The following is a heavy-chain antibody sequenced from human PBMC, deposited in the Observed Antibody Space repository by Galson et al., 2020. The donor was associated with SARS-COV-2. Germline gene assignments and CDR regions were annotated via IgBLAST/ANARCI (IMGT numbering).Heavy chain of an antibody. D-gene: IGHD3-16*02. V-gene: IGHV6-1*01. CDR3: ARGQDYVWGSYRPQHNWFDP. CDR1: GDSVSSNSAA. CDR2: TYYRSKWYN. Sequence: SQTLSLTCAISGDSVSSNSAAWNWIRQSPSRGLEWLGRTYYRSKWYNDYAVSVKSRITINPDTSKNQFSLQLNSVTPEDTAVYYCARGQDYVWGSYRPQHNWFDPWGQGTLVTVSS. J-gene: IGHJ5*02.